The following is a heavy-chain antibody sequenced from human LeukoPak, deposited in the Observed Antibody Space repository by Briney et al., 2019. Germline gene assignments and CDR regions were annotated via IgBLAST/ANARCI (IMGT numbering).Heavy chain of an antibody. J-gene: IGHJ4*02. CDR1: GGSISSGGYY. D-gene: IGHD3-22*01. Sequence: SQTLSLTCTVSGGSISSGGYYWSWIRQHPGKGLEWIGYIYYSGSTNYNPSLKSRVTISVDTSKNQFSLKLSSVTAADTAVYYCARLSGYYYPCYFDYWGQGTLVTVSS. V-gene: IGHV4-31*03. CDR2: IYYSGST. CDR3: ARLSGYYYPCYFDY.